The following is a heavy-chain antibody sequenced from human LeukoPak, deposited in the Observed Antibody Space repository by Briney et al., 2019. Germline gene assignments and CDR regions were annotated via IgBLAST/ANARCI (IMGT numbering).Heavy chain of an antibody. V-gene: IGHV4-39*07. CDR1: GGSISSSSYY. J-gene: IGHJ6*03. Sequence: SETLSLTCTVSGGSISSSSYYWGWIRQPPGKGLEWIGSIYYSGSTYYNPSLKSRVTISVDTSKNQFSLKLSSVTAADTAVYYCARGRYSYGYVTSTYYYMDVWGKGTTVTVSS. D-gene: IGHD5-18*01. CDR3: ARGRYSYGYVTSTYYYMDV. CDR2: IYYSGST.